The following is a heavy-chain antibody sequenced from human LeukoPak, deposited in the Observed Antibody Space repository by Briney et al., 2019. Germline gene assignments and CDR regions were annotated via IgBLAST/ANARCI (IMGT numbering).Heavy chain of an antibody. CDR3: AKSGEMCVVVVAAYYGMDV. CDR1: GFTFSSYA. Sequence: GGSLRLSCAASGFTFSSYAMSWVRQAPGKGLEWVSAISGSGGSTYYADSVKGRFTISRDNSKNTLYLQMNSLRAEDTAVYYCAKSGEMCVVVVAAYYGMDVWGKGTTVTVSS. CDR2: ISGSGGST. V-gene: IGHV3-23*01. D-gene: IGHD2-15*01. J-gene: IGHJ6*04.